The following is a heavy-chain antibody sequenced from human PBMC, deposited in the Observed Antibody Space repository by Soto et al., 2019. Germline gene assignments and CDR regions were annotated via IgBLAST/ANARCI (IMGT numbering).Heavy chain of an antibody. V-gene: IGHV1-18*01. CDR3: ARVAMIVVVINWFDP. CDR2: ISAYNGNT. D-gene: IGHD3-22*01. Sequence: GASVKVSCKASGYTLTSYGISWVRQAPGQGLEWMGWISAYNGNTNYAQKLQGRVTMTTDTSTSTAYMELRSLRSDDTAVYYCARVAMIVVVINWFDPWGQGTLVTVSS. J-gene: IGHJ5*02. CDR1: GYTLTSYG.